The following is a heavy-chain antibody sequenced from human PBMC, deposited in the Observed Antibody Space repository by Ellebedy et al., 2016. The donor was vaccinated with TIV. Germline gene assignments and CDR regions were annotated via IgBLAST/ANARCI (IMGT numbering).Heavy chain of an antibody. D-gene: IGHD1-26*01. CDR3: ARDQGGDSGSRRRRSLDH. V-gene: IGHV3-33*01. Sequence: GESLKISCAASGFTFSSYGMHWVRQAPGKGLEWVAVIWYDGSNKYYADSVKGRIIISRDNSKNTVYLQMSSLRAEDTAVYYCARDQGGDSGSRRRRSLDHWGQGTLVTVSS. J-gene: IGHJ4*02. CDR2: IWYDGSNK. CDR1: GFTFSSYG.